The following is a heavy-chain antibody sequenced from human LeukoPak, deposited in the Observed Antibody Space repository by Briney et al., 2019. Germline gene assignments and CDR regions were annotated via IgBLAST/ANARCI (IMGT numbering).Heavy chain of an antibody. Sequence: GGSLRLSCAASGFTFSNYGMHWVRQAPGKGLEWVAVIAYDGSNEYYAEFVKGRFTISSDNSKNTLYLQMYSLRAEDTAVYFCAKDQGIAVAGTDDAFDIWGQGTRVTVSS. J-gene: IGHJ3*02. V-gene: IGHV3-30*18. D-gene: IGHD6-19*01. CDR2: IAYDGSNE. CDR1: GFTFSNYG. CDR3: AKDQGIAVAGTDDAFDI.